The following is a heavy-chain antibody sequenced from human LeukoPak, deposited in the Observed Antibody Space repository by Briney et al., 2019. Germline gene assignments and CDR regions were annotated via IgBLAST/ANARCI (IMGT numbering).Heavy chain of an antibody. CDR1: GFTFSSYA. Sequence: GGSLRLSCAASGFTFSSYAMSWVRQAPGKGLEWVSAISGSGGSTYYADSVKGRFTISRDNSKNTLYLQMNSLRAEDTAVYYCATMDGDYGDLKHWGQGTLATVSS. CDR2: ISGSGGST. CDR3: ATMDGDYGDLKH. D-gene: IGHD4-17*01. V-gene: IGHV3-23*01. J-gene: IGHJ1*01.